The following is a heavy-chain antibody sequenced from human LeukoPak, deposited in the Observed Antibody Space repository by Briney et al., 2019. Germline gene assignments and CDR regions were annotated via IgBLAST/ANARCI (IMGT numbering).Heavy chain of an antibody. J-gene: IGHJ4*02. D-gene: IGHD1-1*01. CDR1: GFTFSSYA. CDR2: ISSNGGST. CDR3: ARAGGQPHLRTRPFDY. V-gene: IGHV3-64*01. Sequence: PGGSLRLSCAASGFTFSSYAMHWVRQAPGKGLEYVSAISSNGGSTYYANSVKGRFTISRDNSKNTLYLQMGSLRAEDMAVYYCARAGGQPHLRTRPFDYWGQGTLVTVSS.